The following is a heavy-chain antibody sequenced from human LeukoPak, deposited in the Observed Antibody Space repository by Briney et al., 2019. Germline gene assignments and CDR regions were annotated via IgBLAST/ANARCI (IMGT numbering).Heavy chain of an antibody. J-gene: IGHJ4*02. CDR1: GFTVSNNF. D-gene: IGHD4-17*01. CDR3: ARAVSNDYAAY. Sequence: QAGGSLRLSCAASGFTVSNNFMTWVRQPPGKGLEWVSIIYSGGSTYYADSVRGRFTISRDDSRNTLYLQMSSLRAEDTAVYYCARAVSNDYAAYWGQGTLVTASS. CDR2: IYSGGST. V-gene: IGHV3-53*03.